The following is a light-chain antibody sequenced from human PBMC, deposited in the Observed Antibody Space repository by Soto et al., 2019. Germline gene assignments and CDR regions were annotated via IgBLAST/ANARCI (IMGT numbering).Light chain of an antibody. CDR1: QSISSW. J-gene: IGKJ1*01. V-gene: IGKV1-5*03. Sequence: DIQMTQSPSTLSASVGDRVTITCRASQSISSWLAWYQQKPGKAPKLLIYKASSLESGVPSRFSGSGSGTEFTSTTSTLSPDDFEPYSCQKYNSYPWTSGQGPRWKSN. CDR2: KAS. CDR3: QKYNSYPWT.